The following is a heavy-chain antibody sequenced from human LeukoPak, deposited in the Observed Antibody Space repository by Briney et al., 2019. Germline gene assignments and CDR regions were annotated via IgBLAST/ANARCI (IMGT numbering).Heavy chain of an antibody. V-gene: IGHV3-48*04. Sequence: GGSQRLSCAASGFTFSSYWMSWVRQAPGKGLEWVSYLSYDDSTIYYTDSVKGRFTISRDNAKSSLYLQMNSLRAEDTAVYYCARAYSSTWSSRYFDLWGRGTLVTVSS. J-gene: IGHJ2*01. D-gene: IGHD6-13*01. CDR1: GFTFSSYW. CDR2: LSYDDSTI. CDR3: ARAYSSTWSSRYFDL.